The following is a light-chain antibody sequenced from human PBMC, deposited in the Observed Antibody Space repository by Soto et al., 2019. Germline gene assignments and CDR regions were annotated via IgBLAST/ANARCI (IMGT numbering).Light chain of an antibody. CDR1: SSDVGGYNY. CDR2: TVT. J-gene: IGLJ1*01. CDR3: CSYAGSSSYV. V-gene: IGLV2-11*01. Sequence: QSALTQPRSVSGSPGQSVTISCTGTSSDVGGYNYVSWYQQHPGKAPKLMIYTVTKRPSGVPDRFSGSKSDNTVSLTISGLQADDEADYYCCSYAGSSSYVFGTGTKVTVL.